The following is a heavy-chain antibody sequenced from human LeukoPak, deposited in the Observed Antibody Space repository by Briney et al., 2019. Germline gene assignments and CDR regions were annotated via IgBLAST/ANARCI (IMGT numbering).Heavy chain of an antibody. V-gene: IGHV3-23*01. J-gene: IGHJ4*02. D-gene: IGHD3-16*02. CDR1: GFTFSSYA. CDR3: AKVRSTFGGVIVPIDY. CDR2: ISGSGGST. Sequence: GGSLRLSCAASGFTFSSYAMSWVRQAPGKGLEWVSAISGSGGSTDYADSVKGRFTISRDNSKNTLYLQMNSLRAEDTAVYYCAKVRSTFGGVIVPIDYWGQGTLVTVSS.